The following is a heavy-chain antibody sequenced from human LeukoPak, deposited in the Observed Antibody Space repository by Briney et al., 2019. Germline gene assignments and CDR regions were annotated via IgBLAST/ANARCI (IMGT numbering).Heavy chain of an antibody. CDR3: ARDRYSKYYDFWSGYYRGAFDI. Sequence: PSGTLSLTCTVSGGSISSGDYHWSWIRQPPGKGLEWIGYIYYSGSTYYNPSLKRRVTISVDTSKNQFSLKLSSVTAADTAVYYCARDRYSKYYDFWSGYYRGAFDIWGQGTMVTVSS. J-gene: IGHJ3*02. CDR2: IYYSGST. D-gene: IGHD3-3*01. CDR1: GGSISSGDYH. V-gene: IGHV4-30-4*08.